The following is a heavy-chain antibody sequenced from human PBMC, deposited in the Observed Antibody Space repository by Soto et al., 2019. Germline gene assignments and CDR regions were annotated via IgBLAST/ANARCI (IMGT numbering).Heavy chain of an antibody. V-gene: IGHV4-39*01. D-gene: IGHD6-13*01. CDR1: GGSISSSSYY. Sequence: SETLSLTCTVSGGSISSSSYYWGWIRQPPGKGLEWIGSIYYSGSTYYNPSLKSRVTISVDTSKNQFSLKLSSVTAADTAVYYCARLRIVLAAAGAYNWFDPWGQGTLVTVPS. CDR2: IYYSGST. CDR3: ARLRIVLAAAGAYNWFDP. J-gene: IGHJ5*02.